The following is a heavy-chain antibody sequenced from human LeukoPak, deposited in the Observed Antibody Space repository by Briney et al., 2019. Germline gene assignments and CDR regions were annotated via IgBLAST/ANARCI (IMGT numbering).Heavy chain of an antibody. CDR3: ARSHTSGWYGGFDY. Sequence: SETLSLTCAVSGHSVSSSYYWGWIRRPPGKGLEWIGSIYEGGSTYYSPSLKGRVTISADTSKKQFSLRVSSVTAADTALYYCARSHTSGWYGGFDYWGQGILVTVSS. D-gene: IGHD6-19*01. CDR1: GHSVSSSYY. CDR2: IYEGGST. J-gene: IGHJ4*02. V-gene: IGHV4-38-2*01.